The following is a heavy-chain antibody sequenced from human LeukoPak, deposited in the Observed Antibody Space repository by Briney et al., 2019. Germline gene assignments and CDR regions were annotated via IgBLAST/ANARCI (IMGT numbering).Heavy chain of an antibody. Sequence: GESLRLSCAASGFTFSTYNMNWVRQAPGKGLEWASSITSSSTYIYYADSVKGRFTISRDNAKNSLYLQMNSLRDEDTAVYYCARDPYSGSYGDYYYYYMDVWGKGTTVTISS. V-gene: IGHV3-21*01. CDR1: GFTFSTYN. D-gene: IGHD1-26*01. CDR3: ARDPYSGSYGDYYYYYMDV. CDR2: ITSSSTYI. J-gene: IGHJ6*03.